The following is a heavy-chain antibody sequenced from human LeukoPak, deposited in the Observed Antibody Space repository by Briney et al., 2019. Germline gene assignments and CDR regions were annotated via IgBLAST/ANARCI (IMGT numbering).Heavy chain of an antibody. J-gene: IGHJ6*02. Sequence: SENLSLTCTVSGGSISSYYWSWIRQPPGKGLEWIGYIYYSGSTNYNPSLKSRVTISVDTSKNQFSLKLSSVTAADTAVYYCARVPTDSSSWSKRDYYYGMDVWGQGTTVTVSS. CDR3: ARVPTDSSSWSKRDYYYGMDV. D-gene: IGHD6-13*01. CDR1: GGSISSYY. V-gene: IGHV4-59*01. CDR2: IYYSGST.